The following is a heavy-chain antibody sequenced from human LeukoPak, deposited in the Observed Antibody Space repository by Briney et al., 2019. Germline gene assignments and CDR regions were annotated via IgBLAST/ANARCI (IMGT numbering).Heavy chain of an antibody. J-gene: IGHJ4*02. D-gene: IGHD3-10*01. CDR3: AKADGLLSLLFDY. V-gene: IGHV3-21*04. CDR1: GFTFSSYS. Sequence: PGGSLRLSCAASGFTFSSYSMNWVRQAPGKGPEWVSSISSSSSYIYYADSVKGRFTISRDNAKNSLYLQMNSLRAEDTAVHYCAKADGLLSLLFDYWGQGTLVTVSS. CDR2: ISSSSSYI.